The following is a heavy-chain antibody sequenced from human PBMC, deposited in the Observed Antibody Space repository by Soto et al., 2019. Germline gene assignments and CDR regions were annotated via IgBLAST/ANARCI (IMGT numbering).Heavy chain of an antibody. D-gene: IGHD2-21*02. CDR1: GGSVSSGSYY. CDR3: ARGSYCGGDCPTTFDY. CDR2: IYYSGST. Sequence: SETLSLTCTVSGGSVSSGSYYWSWIRQPPGKGLEWIGYIYYSGSTNYNPSLKSRVTISVDTSKNQFSLRLSSVTAADTAVYYCARGSYCGGDCPTTFDYWGQGTLVTVSS. V-gene: IGHV4-61*01. J-gene: IGHJ4*02.